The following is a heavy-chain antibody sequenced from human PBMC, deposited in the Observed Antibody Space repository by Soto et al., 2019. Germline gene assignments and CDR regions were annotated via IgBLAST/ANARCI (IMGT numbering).Heavy chain of an antibody. J-gene: IGHJ4*02. CDR2: INPSGGST. D-gene: IGHD2-15*01. CDR3: ARTLGYCSGGSCYSGAFDY. Sequence: ASVKVSCKASGHTFTSYYMHWVRQAPGQGLEWMGIINPSGGSTSYAQKFQGRVTMTRDTSTSTVYMELSSLRSEDTAVYYCARTLGYCSGGSCYSGAFDYWGQGTLVTVSS. CDR1: GHTFTSYY. V-gene: IGHV1-46*01.